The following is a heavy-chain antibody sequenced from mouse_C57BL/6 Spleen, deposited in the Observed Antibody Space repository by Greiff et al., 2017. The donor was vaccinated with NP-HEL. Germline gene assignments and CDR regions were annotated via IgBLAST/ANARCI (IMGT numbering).Heavy chain of an antibody. Sequence: QVQLKESGPELVKPGASVKLSCKASGYTFTSYDINWVKQRPGQGLEWIGWIYPRDGSTKYNEKFKGKATLTVDTSSSTAYMELHSLTSEDSAVYFCARRFTGSWFAYWGQGTLVTVSA. CDR3: ARRFTGSWFAY. CDR1: GYTFTSYD. CDR2: IYPRDGST. D-gene: IGHD1-1*01. V-gene: IGHV1-85*01. J-gene: IGHJ3*01.